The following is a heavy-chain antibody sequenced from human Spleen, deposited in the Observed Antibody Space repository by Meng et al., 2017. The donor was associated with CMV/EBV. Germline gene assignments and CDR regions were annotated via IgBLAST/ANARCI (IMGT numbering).Heavy chain of an antibody. Sequence: VYGGSFSGYYWSWIRQPPGKGLEWIGEINHSGSTNYNPSLKSRVTISVDTSKNQFSLKLSSVAAADTAVYYCARSGIIAAAGFYGYWGQGTLVTVSS. CDR3: ARSGIIAAAGFYGY. CDR1: GGSFSGYY. CDR2: INHSGST. V-gene: IGHV4-34*01. D-gene: IGHD6-13*01. J-gene: IGHJ4*02.